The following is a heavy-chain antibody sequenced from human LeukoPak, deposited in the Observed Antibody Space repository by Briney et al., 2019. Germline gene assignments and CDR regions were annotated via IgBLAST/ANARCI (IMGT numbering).Heavy chain of an antibody. J-gene: IGHJ4*02. CDR2: IWYDGSNK. Sequence: GGSLRLSCAASGFTFSSYGMHWVRQAPGKGLEWVAVIWYDGSNKYYADSVKGRFTISRDNSKNSLYLQMNSLRTEDTALYYCAKGESVVVAATLPDYWGQGTLVTVSS. CDR1: GFTFSSYG. D-gene: IGHD2-15*01. V-gene: IGHV3-33*03. CDR3: AKGESVVVAATLPDY.